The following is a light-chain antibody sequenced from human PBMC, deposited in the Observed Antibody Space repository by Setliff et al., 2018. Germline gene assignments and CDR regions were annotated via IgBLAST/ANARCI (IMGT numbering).Light chain of an antibody. CDR1: SSNIGGNT. J-gene: IGLJ1*01. Sequence: QSVLTQPPSTSGTPGQRVTISCSGSSSNIGGNTVNWYQQLPGTAPRLLIFSNNDRPSGVSNRCTGSKSGTSASLTISGLQSEDEGDYYCAAWDDSLTGSYVFGTGTKVTVL. V-gene: IGLV1-44*01. CDR3: AAWDDSLTGSYV. CDR2: SNN.